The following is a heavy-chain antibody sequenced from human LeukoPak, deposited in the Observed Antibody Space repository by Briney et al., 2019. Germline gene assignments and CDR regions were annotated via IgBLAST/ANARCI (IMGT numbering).Heavy chain of an antibody. Sequence: GGSLRLSCAACGLTFSSYDMHWVRQATGKGLEWVSAIGTAGDTYYPGSVKGQFTISRENAENSLYLQMNSLRAGDTAVYYCARDLYWNDYVWGSYRWSMDVWGKGTTVTVSS. CDR1: GLTFSSYD. CDR3: ARDLYWNDYVWGSYRWSMDV. J-gene: IGHJ6*03. D-gene: IGHD3-16*02. V-gene: IGHV3-13*03. CDR2: IGTAGDT.